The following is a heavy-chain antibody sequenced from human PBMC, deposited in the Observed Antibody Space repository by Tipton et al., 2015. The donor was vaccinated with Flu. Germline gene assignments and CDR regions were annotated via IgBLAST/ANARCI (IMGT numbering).Heavy chain of an antibody. CDR3: ATYGTRTFEY. Sequence: SLRLSCAASGFTFSNYDIHWVRQAPGKGLEWVAFIQYDGSNKYYADSVKGRFTISRDNSRFTLYLQVNSLRVEDTAVYYCATYGTRTFEYWGEGTQVTVSS. J-gene: IGHJ4*02. D-gene: IGHD1-1*01. CDR1: GFTFSNYD. V-gene: IGHV3-30*02. CDR2: IQYDGSNK.